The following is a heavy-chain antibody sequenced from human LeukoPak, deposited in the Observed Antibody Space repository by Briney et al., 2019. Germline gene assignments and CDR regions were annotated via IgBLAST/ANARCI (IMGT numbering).Heavy chain of an antibody. Sequence: PGGSLRLSCAASGFTFSSYGMHWVRQAPGKGLEWVAVISYDGGNKYYADSVKGRFTISRDNSKNTLYLQMNSLRAEDTAVYYCAKDLQQRTSYYFDYWGQGTLVTVSS. CDR1: GFTFSSYG. CDR2: ISYDGGNK. J-gene: IGHJ4*02. CDR3: AKDLQQRTSYYFDY. V-gene: IGHV3-30*18. D-gene: IGHD6-13*01.